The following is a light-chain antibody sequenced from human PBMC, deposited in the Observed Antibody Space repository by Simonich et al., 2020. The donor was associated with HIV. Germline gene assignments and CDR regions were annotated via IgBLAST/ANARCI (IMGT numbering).Light chain of an antibody. CDR3: SSYAGSNNLV. V-gene: IGLV2-8*01. CDR1: SSDVGGYSY. Sequence: QSALTQPPSASGSPGQSVTISCTGTSSDVGGYSYVSWYQQHPGKAPKVMIYEVPKRPSGVPYRFSGSKSGNTASLTVSGLQAEDEADYYCSSYAGSNNLVFGGGTKLTVL. J-gene: IGLJ2*01. CDR2: EVP.